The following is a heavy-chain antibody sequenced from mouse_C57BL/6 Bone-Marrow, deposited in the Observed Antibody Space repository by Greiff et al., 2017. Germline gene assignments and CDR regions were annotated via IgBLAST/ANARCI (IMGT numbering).Heavy chain of an antibody. CDR3: ARGGGLYFDY. CDR2: IYPRYGST. V-gene: IGHV1-85*01. CDR1: GYTFTSYD. J-gene: IGHJ2*01. Sequence: VQLQQSGPELVKPGASVKLSCKASGYTFTSYDINWVKQRPGQGLEWIGWIYPRYGSTKYNEKFKGKATLTVDTSSSTAYMELHSLTSEDSAVYFCARGGGLYFDYWGQGTTLTVSS.